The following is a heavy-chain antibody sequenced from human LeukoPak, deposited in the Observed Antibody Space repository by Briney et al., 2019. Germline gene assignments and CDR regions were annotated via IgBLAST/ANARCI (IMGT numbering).Heavy chain of an antibody. V-gene: IGHV3-48*04. CDR1: GFTFSSYA. CDR2: ISSSGFTI. J-gene: IGHJ6*03. CDR3: ARDWGVEARPGYMDV. D-gene: IGHD6-6*01. Sequence: PGGSLRLSCAASGFTFSSYAMSWVRQAPGKGLEWVSYISSSGFTIYDADSVKGRFTISRDNAKNSLYLQMNTLRAVDTAVYYCARDWGVEARPGYMDVWGKGTTVTVSS.